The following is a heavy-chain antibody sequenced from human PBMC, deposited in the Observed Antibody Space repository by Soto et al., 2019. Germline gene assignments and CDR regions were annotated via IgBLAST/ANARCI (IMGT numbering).Heavy chain of an antibody. CDR2: IYYSGST. J-gene: IGHJ4*02. V-gene: IGHV4-59*12. Sequence: SETLSLTCTVSGGSISSYYWSWIRQPPGKGLEWIGYIYYSGSTNYNPSLKSRVTISVDTSTNQFSLKLSSVTAAAMAVYYCAILNECSGGSCYWFHDYWGQGTLVTVSS. D-gene: IGHD2-15*01. CDR3: AILNECSGGSCYWFHDY. CDR1: GGSISSYY.